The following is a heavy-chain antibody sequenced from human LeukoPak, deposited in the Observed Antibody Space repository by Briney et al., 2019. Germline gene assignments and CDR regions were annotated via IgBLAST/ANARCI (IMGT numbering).Heavy chain of an antibody. D-gene: IGHD5-18*01. V-gene: IGHV3-48*04. Sequence: PGGSLRLSCAASGFILSQYGFNWVRQGPGKGREWVSHIRYTSETFYADSVESLFTISRDNAKNALYLQMSSLRAEDTAVYYCLPWIPLWGSFDYWGQGTLVTVSS. CDR3: LPWIPLWGSFDY. J-gene: IGHJ4*02. CDR1: GFILSQYG. CDR2: IRYTSET.